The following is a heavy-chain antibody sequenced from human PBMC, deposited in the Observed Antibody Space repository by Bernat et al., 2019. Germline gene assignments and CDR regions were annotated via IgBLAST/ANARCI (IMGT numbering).Heavy chain of an antibody. CDR1: GFTFSSYG. D-gene: IGHD3-10*01. CDR2: ISYDGSNK. J-gene: IGHJ4*02. V-gene: IGHV3-30*18. CDR3: AKARGLWFPSYYFDY. Sequence: QVQLVESGGGVVQPGRSLRLSCAASGFTFSSYGMHWVRQAPGKGLEWVAVISYDGSNKYYADSVKDRFTISRDNSKNTLYLQMNSLRAEDTAVYYCAKARGLWFPSYYFDYWGQGTLVTVSS.